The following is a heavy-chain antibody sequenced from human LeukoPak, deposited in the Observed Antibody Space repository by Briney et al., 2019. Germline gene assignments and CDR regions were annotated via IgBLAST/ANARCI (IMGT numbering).Heavy chain of an antibody. CDR1: GGSISSYY. CDR3: AKDRHAPGRFCSSTTCFPFDL. V-gene: IGHV3-23*01. J-gene: IGHJ5*02. D-gene: IGHD2-2*01. CDR2: ISGTGGST. Sequence: ETLSLTCTVSGGSISSYYWSWVRQAPGKGLEWVSAISGTGGSTYYADSVKGRFTISRDNSKSTLYLQMNSLRAEDTARYYCAKDRHAPGRFCSSTTCFPFDLWGQGTLVTVSS.